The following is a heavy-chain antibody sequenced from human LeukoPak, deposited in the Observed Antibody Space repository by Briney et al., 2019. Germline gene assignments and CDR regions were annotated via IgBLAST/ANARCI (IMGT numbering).Heavy chain of an antibody. V-gene: IGHV4-39*07. CDR2: IYYSGST. Sequence: PSETLSLTCTVSGGSISSSTYYWGWIRQPPGKGLEWIGSIYYSGSTYYNPSLKSRVTISVDTSKNQFSLKLSSVTAADTAVYYCARGRRVAGTVDYWGQGTLVTVSS. D-gene: IGHD6-19*01. CDR1: GGSISSSTYY. CDR3: ARGRRVAGTVDY. J-gene: IGHJ4*02.